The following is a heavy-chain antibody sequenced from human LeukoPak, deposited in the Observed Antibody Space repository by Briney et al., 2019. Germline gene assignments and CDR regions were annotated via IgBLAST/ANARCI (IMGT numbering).Heavy chain of an antibody. CDR1: GGSVSSGDYY. J-gene: IGHJ4*02. CDR2: IYYSGTT. Sequence: SQTLSLTCTVSGGSVSSGDYYWSWIRQHPGKGLEWIGYIYYSGTTYDNPSLKSRLTISLDTSKNQFSLKLTSVTAADTAVYYCARAARNWNNAPYFDFWGQETLVTVSS. V-gene: IGHV4-30-4*01. CDR3: ARAARNWNNAPYFDF. D-gene: IGHD1/OR15-1a*01.